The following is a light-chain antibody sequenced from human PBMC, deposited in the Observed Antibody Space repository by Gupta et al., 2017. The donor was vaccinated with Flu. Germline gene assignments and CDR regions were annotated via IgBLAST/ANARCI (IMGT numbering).Light chain of an antibody. CDR3: QQYSAYPLT. J-gene: IGKJ4*01. V-gene: IGKV1-5*03. CDR2: KAS. Sequence: PSTLSASVGDRVTITCRASQSISSWLAWYQQKPGEAPKFLIYKASSLQSGVPSRFSGSGFGTEFTLTISSLQPDDSATYYCQQYSAYPLTFGGGTKVEIK. CDR1: QSISSW.